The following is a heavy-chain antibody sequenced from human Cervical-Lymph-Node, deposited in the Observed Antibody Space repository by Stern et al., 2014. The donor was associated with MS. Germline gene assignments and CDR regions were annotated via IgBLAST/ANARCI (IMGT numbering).Heavy chain of an antibody. J-gene: IGHJ3*01. CDR1: GGSINSNSY. CDR2: VYRDGST. D-gene: IGHD4-17*01. CDR3: ARDPHGDYKDDALDF. Sequence: QVQLVQSGPGLVQPSETLSLTCVVSGGSINSNSYWSWVRQAPGRGMEWIGEVYRDGSTNYNPSLKSRVTISIDKSKNQFSLKLTSVTAADTAVYYCARDPHGDYKDDALDFWGQGTMVTVSS. V-gene: IGHV4-4*02.